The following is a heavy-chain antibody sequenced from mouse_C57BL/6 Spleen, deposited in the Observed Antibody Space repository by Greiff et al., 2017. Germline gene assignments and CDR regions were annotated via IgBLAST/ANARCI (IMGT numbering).Heavy chain of an antibody. Sequence: VQLQQSGAELARPGASVKMSCKASGYTFTSYTMHWVKQRPGQGLEWIGYINPSSGYTKYNQKFKDKATLTADKSSSTAYMQLSSLTSEDSAVYYCAREASYDYADWGQGTTLTVSA. V-gene: IGHV1-4*01. J-gene: IGHJ2*01. D-gene: IGHD2-4*01. CDR1: GYTFTSYT. CDR2: INPSSGYT. CDR3: AREASYDYAD.